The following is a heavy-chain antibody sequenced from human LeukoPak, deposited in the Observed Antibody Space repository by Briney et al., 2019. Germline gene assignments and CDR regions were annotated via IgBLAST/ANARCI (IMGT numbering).Heavy chain of an antibody. CDR2: ISPNSGGT. CDR1: GYTFTGYY. D-gene: IGHD2-2*01. J-gene: IGHJ6*03. Sequence: ASVKVSCKASGYTFTGYYMHWVRQAPGQGLEWMGWISPNSGGTNYAQKFQGRVTMTRDTSISTAYMELSRLRSDDTAVYYCARHGIVVVPAATAYYYYYMDVWGKGTTVTVSS. V-gene: IGHV1-2*02. CDR3: ARHGIVVVPAATAYYYYYMDV.